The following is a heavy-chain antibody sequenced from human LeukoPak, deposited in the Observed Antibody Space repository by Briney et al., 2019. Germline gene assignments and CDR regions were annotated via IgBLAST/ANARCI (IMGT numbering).Heavy chain of an antibody. D-gene: IGHD2-21*02. Sequence: GASVKVSCKVSGYTLTELSMHWVRQAPGKGLEWMGGFDPEDGGTIYAQKFQGRVTMTEDTSTDTAYMELSSLRSEDTAVYYCATTNPEGVGGDWGYWGQGTLVTVSS. V-gene: IGHV1-24*01. CDR1: GYTLTELS. CDR3: ATTNPEGVGGDWGY. J-gene: IGHJ4*02. CDR2: FDPEDGGT.